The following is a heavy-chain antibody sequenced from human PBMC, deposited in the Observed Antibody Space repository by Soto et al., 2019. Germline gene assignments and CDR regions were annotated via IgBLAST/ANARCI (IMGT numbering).Heavy chain of an antibody. CDR2: ISAYNGNT. CDR1: GYTFTSYG. CDR3: ARGLNNLRARYGMDV. J-gene: IGHJ6*02. Sequence: QVQLVQSGAEVKKPGASVKVSCKASGYTFTSYGISWVRQAPGQGLEWMGWISAYNGNTNYAQKLQGRVTMTTDTSTSTASRELRGLRSYDTAVYYCARGLNNLRARYGMDVWGQGTTVTVSS. V-gene: IGHV1-18*01. D-gene: IGHD4-17*01.